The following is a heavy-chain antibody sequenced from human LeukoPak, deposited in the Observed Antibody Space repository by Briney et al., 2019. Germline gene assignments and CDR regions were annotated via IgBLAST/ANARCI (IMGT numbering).Heavy chain of an antibody. Sequence: ASVKVSCKTSGYTFTGYYMHWVRRAPGQGLEWMGWINPNSGGTNYAQKFQGRVTMTRDMSTNTVYMELSSLRSEDTAVYYCARVDSTSPHELDYWGQGTLVTVSS. J-gene: IGHJ4*02. CDR2: INPNSGGT. CDR3: ARVDSTSPHELDY. CDR1: GYTFTGYY. V-gene: IGHV1-2*02. D-gene: IGHD6-6*01.